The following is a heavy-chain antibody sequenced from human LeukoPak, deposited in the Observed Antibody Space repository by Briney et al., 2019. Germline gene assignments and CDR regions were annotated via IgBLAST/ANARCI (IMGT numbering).Heavy chain of an antibody. J-gene: IGHJ4*02. Sequence: GESLKIFCKGSGYSFTSYWIGWGRQMPGKGLEWMGIIYPADSDTRYSPSFQGQVTISADKSISTAYLQWSSLKASDTAMYYCARGRGYCSGGSCFYFDYWGQGTLVTVSS. D-gene: IGHD2-15*01. CDR2: IYPADSDT. V-gene: IGHV5-51*01. CDR1: GYSFTSYW. CDR3: ARGRGYCSGGSCFYFDY.